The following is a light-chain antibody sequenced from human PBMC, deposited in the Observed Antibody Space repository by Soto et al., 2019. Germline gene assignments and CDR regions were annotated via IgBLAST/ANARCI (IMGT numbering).Light chain of an antibody. Sequence: QSVRTQPGSLSGCPGQSVTISCTGTSSDVGGYNSVSWYQHHPGKAPKLMIYDVSELPSGVPDRFSGSKSGNTASLTISGLQAEDEADYYCYSYAGMYTYVFGSGTKVTVL. CDR3: YSYAGMYTYV. CDR2: DVS. V-gene: IGLV2-11*01. J-gene: IGLJ1*01. CDR1: SSDVGGYNS.